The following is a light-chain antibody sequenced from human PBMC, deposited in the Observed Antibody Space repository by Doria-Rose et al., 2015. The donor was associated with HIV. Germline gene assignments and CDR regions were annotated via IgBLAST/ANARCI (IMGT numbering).Light chain of an antibody. J-gene: IGKJ1*01. V-gene: IGKV1-5*03. Sequence: DIRLTQSPSTLSASVGDRVTITCRASQSISNWMAWYQKKRGQSSKLLIYKPSTVQSGVPSRFRGSGSGTEFTLTINSLQPDDVATYYCQHFDKYFSWTFGHGTKVYIK. CDR3: QHFDKYFSWT. CDR2: KPS. CDR1: QSISNW.